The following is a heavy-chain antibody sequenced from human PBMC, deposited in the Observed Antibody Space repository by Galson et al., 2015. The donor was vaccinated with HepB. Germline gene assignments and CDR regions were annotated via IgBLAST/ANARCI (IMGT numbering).Heavy chain of an antibody. CDR1: GFTFSSYG. Sequence: SLRLSCAASGFTFSSYGMHWVRQAPGKGLEWVAVIWYDGSNKYYADSVKGRFTISRDNSKNTLYLQMNSLRAEDTAVYYCARDPSIAAADPRYYYYYMDVWGKGTTVTVSS. D-gene: IGHD6-13*01. CDR3: ARDPSIAAADPRYYYYYMDV. J-gene: IGHJ6*03. CDR2: IWYDGSNK. V-gene: IGHV3-33*01.